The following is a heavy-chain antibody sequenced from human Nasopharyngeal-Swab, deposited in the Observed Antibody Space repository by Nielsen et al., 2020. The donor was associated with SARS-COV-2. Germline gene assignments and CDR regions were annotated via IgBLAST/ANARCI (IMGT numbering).Heavy chain of an antibody. Sequence: ASVKVSCKASGYTFTSYGISWVRQAPGQGLEWMGWISAYNGNTNYAQKLQGRVTMTTDTSTSTAYMELRSLRSDDTAVYYCAREDAPGYCSCGSCYNDYWGQGTLVTVSS. CDR3: AREDAPGYCSCGSCYNDY. V-gene: IGHV1-18*01. D-gene: IGHD2-15*01. CDR1: GYTFTSYG. J-gene: IGHJ4*02. CDR2: ISAYNGNT.